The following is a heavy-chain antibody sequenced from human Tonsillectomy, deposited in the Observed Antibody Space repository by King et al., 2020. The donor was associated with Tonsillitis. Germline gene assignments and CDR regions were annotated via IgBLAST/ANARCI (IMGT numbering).Heavy chain of an antibody. CDR1: GFTFSSYG. Sequence: HVQLVESGGGVVQPGRSLRLSCAASGFTFSSYGMHWVRQAPGKGLEWVAVITYDGSNKYYADSVKGRFTISRDNSKNTLYLQMNSLRAEDTAVYYCAKGPSGLCWYFDLWGRGTLVTVSS. J-gene: IGHJ2*01. CDR3: AKGPSGLCWYFDL. CDR2: ITYDGSNK. V-gene: IGHV3-30*18. D-gene: IGHD1-26*01.